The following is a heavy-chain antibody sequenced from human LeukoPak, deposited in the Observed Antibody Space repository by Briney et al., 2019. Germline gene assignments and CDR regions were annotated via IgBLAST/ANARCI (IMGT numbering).Heavy chain of an antibody. CDR2: IRGNGRSK. CDR1: GFTFSSYA. D-gene: IGHD3-10*01. V-gene: IGHV3-23*01. J-gene: IGHJ4*02. Sequence: GGSLRLSCAASGFTFSSYAMSWVRQAPGKGLEWVSAIRGNGRSKYYADSVKGRFTISRDNSKNTLYLQMNSLRAEDTAVYYCVKEDSYGGGWEFFDYGGQGTLVTVSS. CDR3: VKEDSYGGGWEFFDY.